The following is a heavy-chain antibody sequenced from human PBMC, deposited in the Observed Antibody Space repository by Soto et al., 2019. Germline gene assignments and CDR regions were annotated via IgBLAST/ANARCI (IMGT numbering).Heavy chain of an antibody. CDR1: GFTFSSYG. D-gene: IGHD6-13*01. V-gene: IGHV3-74*01. J-gene: IGHJ4*02. CDR3: AREEPVSSWSPLDY. CDR2: ISSDGTTT. Sequence: GGSLRLSCAASGFTFSSYGMHWVRQAPGKGLVWVSRISSDGTTTHYADSVRGRFTMSRDNAKNTLYLQLSSLRAEDTGAYFCAREEPVSSWSPLDYWGQGALVTVSS.